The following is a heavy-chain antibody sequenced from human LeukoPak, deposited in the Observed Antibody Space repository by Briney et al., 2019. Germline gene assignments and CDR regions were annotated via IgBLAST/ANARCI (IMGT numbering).Heavy chain of an antibody. CDR3: AREGYSYGYYYYYYMDV. J-gene: IGHJ6*03. CDR1: GYTFTSYG. D-gene: IGHD5-18*01. V-gene: IGHV1-18*01. Sequence: ASVKVSCKASGYTFTSYGISWVRQAPGQGLEWMGWISAYNGDTNYAQNLQGRVTMTTDTSTSTAYMELRSLRSDDTAVYYCAREGYSYGYYYYYYMDVWGKGTTVTVSS. CDR2: ISAYNGDT.